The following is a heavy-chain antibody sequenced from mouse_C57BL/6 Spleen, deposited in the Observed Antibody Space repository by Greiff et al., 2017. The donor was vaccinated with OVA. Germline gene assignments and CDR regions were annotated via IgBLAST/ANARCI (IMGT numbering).Heavy chain of an antibody. CDR3: TKTLLFYAMDY. Sequence: EVKLMESGAELVRPGASVKLSCTASGFNIKDDYMHWVKQRPEQGLEWIGWIDPENGDTEYASKFQGKATITADTSSNTAYLQLSSLTSEDTAVYYCTKTLLFYAMDYWGQGTSVTVSS. V-gene: IGHV14-4*01. D-gene: IGHD2-12*01. CDR1: GFNIKDDY. J-gene: IGHJ4*01. CDR2: IDPENGDT.